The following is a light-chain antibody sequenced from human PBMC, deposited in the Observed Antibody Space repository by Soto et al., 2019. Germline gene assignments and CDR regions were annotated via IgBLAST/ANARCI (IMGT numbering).Light chain of an antibody. CDR3: QQLNFYPFT. Sequence: IQLTQSPSSLSASVGYRVTITCLASQGVSSYVAWYQQKAGKAPQLLIYAASTLQSGVPPRFSGSGSGTDFPLTINSLQPEDFGTYYCQQLNFYPFTFGPGTKVDNK. CDR2: AAS. CDR1: QGVSSY. J-gene: IGKJ3*01. V-gene: IGKV1-9*01.